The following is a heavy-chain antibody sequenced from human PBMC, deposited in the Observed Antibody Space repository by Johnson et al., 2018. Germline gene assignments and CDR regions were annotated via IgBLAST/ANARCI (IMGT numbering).Heavy chain of an antibody. V-gene: IGHV4-59*01. CDR2: IYPRGST. J-gene: IGHJ6*03. CDR1: GGSISSYY. D-gene: IGHD6-13*01. Sequence: QVQLQESGPGLVKXSETLALTCTVSGGSISSYYWRWIRQPPGQGLEGIGYIYPRGSTNYNPSLRRRLPISVDTSKNQFSLKLSSVTAADTAVYYCARAPSFIAAAGTGYYYYYMDVWGKGTTVTVSS. CDR3: ARAPSFIAAAGTGYYYYYMDV.